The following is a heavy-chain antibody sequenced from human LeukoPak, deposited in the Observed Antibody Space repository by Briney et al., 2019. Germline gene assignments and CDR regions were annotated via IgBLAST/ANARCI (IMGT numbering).Heavy chain of an antibody. CDR1: GYTFTSYD. CDR3: ARDPGDYYGSGSYHRPYYYYMDV. Sequence: ASVKVSCKASGYTFTSYDINWVRQATGQGLEWMGWMNPNSGNTGYAQKFQGRVTITADESTSTAYMELSSLRSEDTAVYYCARDPGDYYGSGSYHRPYYYYMDVWGKGTTVTISS. D-gene: IGHD3-10*01. J-gene: IGHJ6*03. CDR2: MNPNSGNT. V-gene: IGHV1-8*01.